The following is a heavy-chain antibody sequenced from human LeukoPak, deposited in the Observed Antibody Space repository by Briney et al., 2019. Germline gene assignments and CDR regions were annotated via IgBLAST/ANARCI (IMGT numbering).Heavy chain of an antibody. V-gene: IGHV1-2*02. CDR3: ARVGDIVVVPAAIFFDY. Sequence: GASVKVSCKASGYTFTGYYMHWVRQAPGQGLEWMGWINPNSGGTNYAQKFQGRVTMTRDTSISTAYMELSRLRSDNTAVYYCARVGDIVVVPAAIFFDYWGQGTLVTVSS. J-gene: IGHJ4*02. CDR1: GYTFTGYY. CDR2: INPNSGGT. D-gene: IGHD2-2*01.